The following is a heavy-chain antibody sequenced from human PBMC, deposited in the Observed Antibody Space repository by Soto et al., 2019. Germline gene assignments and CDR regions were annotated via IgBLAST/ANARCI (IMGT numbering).Heavy chain of an antibody. J-gene: IGHJ5*02. CDR2: ISYSGST. V-gene: IGHV4-59*01. CDR3: ARDLKEYCSDGKCNWFDP. D-gene: IGHD2-15*01. CDR1: GGSISDYY. Sequence: SETLCLTCTVSGGSISDYYWAWIRQPPGKGLEWIGYISYSGSTDYNPSLKSRVTISFDASKNQISLQVRSATAADAAVYYCARDLKEYCSDGKCNWFDPWGQGTLVTVSS.